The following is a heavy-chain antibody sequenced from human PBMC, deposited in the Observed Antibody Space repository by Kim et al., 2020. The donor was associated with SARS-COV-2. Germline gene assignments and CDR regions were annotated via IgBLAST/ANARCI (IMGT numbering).Heavy chain of an antibody. Sequence: GGSLRLSCAASGFTFSSYSMNWVRQAPGKGLEWVSSISSSSSYIYYADSVKGRFNISRDNAKNSLYLQMNGLRAEDTAVYYCARGTNYYDSSGYPDYWGQGTLITVSS. CDR3: ARGTNYYDSSGYPDY. D-gene: IGHD3-22*01. CDR1: GFTFSSYS. J-gene: IGHJ4*02. V-gene: IGHV3-21*01. CDR2: ISSSSSYI.